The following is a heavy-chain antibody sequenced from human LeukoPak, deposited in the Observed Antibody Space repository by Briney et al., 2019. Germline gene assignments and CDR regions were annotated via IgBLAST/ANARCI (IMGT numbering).Heavy chain of an antibody. J-gene: IGHJ6*04. CDR1: GGTFSSYA. D-gene: IGHD3-3*02. CDR3: AAGATATRIYYYYGMDV. Sequence: SVKVSCKASGGTFSSYAISWMRQAPGQGLEWMGGIIPIFGTANYAQKFQGRVTITADKSTSTAYMELSSLRSEDTAVYYCAAGATATRIYYYYGMDVWGKGTTVTVSS. CDR2: IIPIFGTA. V-gene: IGHV1-69*06.